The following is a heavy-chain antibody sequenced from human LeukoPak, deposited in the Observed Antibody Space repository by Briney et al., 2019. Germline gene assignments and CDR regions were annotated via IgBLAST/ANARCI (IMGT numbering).Heavy chain of an antibody. Sequence: VRVSCKASGGTFSSYTISWVRQAPGQGLEWMGRTIPILGIANYAQNFQGRVTITADKSTSTAYMELSSLRSEDTAVYYCARLVGAKADPWGQGTLVTVSS. CDR1: GGTFSSYT. J-gene: IGHJ5*02. CDR2: TIPILGIA. D-gene: IGHD1-26*01. CDR3: ARLVGAKADP. V-gene: IGHV1-69*02.